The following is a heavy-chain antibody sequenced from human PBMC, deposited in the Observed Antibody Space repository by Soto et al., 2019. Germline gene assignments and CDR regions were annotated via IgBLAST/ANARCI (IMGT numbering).Heavy chain of an antibody. J-gene: IGHJ5*02. CDR3: ARGHIVVVVAATPRGWFDP. CDR1: GGSISSGGYY. Sequence: QVQLQESGPGLVKPSQTLSLTCTVSGGSISSGGYYWSWIRQHPGKGLEWIGYIYYSGSTYYNPSLKRRVTISVDTSKNQFSLKLSSVTAADTAVYYCARGHIVVVVAATPRGWFDPWGQGTLVTVSS. CDR2: IYYSGST. D-gene: IGHD2-15*01. V-gene: IGHV4-31*03.